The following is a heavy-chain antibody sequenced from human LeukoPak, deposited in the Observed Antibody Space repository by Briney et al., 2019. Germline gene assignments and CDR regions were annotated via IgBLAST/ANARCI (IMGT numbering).Heavy chain of an antibody. D-gene: IGHD6-19*01. Sequence: ASVKVSCKASGYTFTSYVISWVRQAPGQGLEWMGWISVYNGNSNYAHKLQGRVTMTTDTSTSTAYMELRSLRSDDTAVYYCARVGIHSSGWLQDYWGQGTLVTVSS. CDR3: ARVGIHSSGWLQDY. CDR1: GYTFTSYV. V-gene: IGHV1-18*01. J-gene: IGHJ4*02. CDR2: ISVYNGNS.